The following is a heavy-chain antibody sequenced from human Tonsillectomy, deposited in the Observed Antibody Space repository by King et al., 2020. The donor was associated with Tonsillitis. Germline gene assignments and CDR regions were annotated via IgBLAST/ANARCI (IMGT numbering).Heavy chain of an antibody. CDR1: GFTFSSYS. D-gene: IGHD6-19*01. CDR3: ARVAVAGTVDY. Sequence: VQLVESGGGLVQPGGSLRLSCAASGFTFSSYSMNWVRQAPGKGLEWVSYISSSGSTIYYADSVKGRFTISRDNAKNSLYLQMNSLRAEDTAVYYCARVAVAGTVDYWGQGTLVTVSS. V-gene: IGHV3-48*01. J-gene: IGHJ4*02. CDR2: ISSSGSTI.